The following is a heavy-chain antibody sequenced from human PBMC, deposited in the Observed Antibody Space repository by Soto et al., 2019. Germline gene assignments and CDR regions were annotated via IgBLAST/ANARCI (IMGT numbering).Heavy chain of an antibody. CDR3: ARDYMVRGVMRWFDP. J-gene: IGHJ5*02. CDR2: IYHSGST. D-gene: IGHD3-10*01. V-gene: IGHV4-4*02. CDR1: GGSISSSNW. Sequence: QVQLQESGPGLVKPSGTLSLTCAVSGGSISSSNWWSWVRQPPGKGLGWMGEIYHSGSTNYNPSLKSRVTISVDKSKNQFSLKLSSVTAADTAVYYCARDYMVRGVMRWFDPWGQGTLVTVSS.